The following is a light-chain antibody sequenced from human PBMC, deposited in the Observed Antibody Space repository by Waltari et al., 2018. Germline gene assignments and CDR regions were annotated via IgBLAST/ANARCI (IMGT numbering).Light chain of an antibody. J-gene: IGLJ2*01. V-gene: IGLV6-57*03. CDR2: EAN. CDR1: SGSIASNY. CDR3: QSYDSSNYVV. Sequence: NFMLTQPHSVSESPGKTVTISCTRSSGSIASNYVQWYQQRPGRAPTTVIYEANQRPSGVPDRFSGSIDSSSNSASLTISGLKTEDEADYYCQSYDSSNYVVFGGGTKLTVL.